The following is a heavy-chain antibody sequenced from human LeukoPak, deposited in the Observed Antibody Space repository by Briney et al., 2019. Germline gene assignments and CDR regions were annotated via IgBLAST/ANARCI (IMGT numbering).Heavy chain of an antibody. CDR2: IYYSGST. V-gene: IGHV4-59*01. CDR1: GGSFSGYY. J-gene: IGHJ6*03. CDR3: ARLTPYYYGSGSYYKGYYYYYYMDV. Sequence: SETLSLTCAVSGGSFSGYYWSWIRQPPGKGLEWIGYIYYSGSTNYNPSLKSRVTISVDTSKNQFSLKLSSVTAADTAVYYCARLTPYYYGSGSYYKGYYYYYYMDVWGKGTTVTVSS. D-gene: IGHD3-10*01.